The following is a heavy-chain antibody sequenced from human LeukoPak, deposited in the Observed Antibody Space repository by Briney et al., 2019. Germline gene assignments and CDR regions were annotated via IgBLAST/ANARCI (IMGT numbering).Heavy chain of an antibody. CDR3: ARLVVAATTYDAFDI. CDR2: INHSGST. V-gene: IGHV4-34*01. D-gene: IGHD2-15*01. Sequence: SETLSLTCAVYGGPFSGYYWSWIRQPPGKGLEWIGEINHSGSTNYIPSLKSRVTISVDTSKNQFSLKLSSVTAADTAVYYCARLVVAATTYDAFDIWGQGTMVTVSS. CDR1: GGPFSGYY. J-gene: IGHJ3*02.